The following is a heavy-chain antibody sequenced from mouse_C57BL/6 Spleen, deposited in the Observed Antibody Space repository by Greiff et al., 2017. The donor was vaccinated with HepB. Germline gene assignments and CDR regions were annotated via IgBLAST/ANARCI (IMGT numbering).Heavy chain of an antibody. Sequence: VKLVESGPELVKPGASVKISCKASGYTFTSYWMHWVKQRPGQGLEWIGEIDPSDSYTNYNQKFKGKSTLTVDKSSSTAYMQLSSLTSEDSAVYYCARRSITTVVAPYFDYWGQGTTLTVSS. CDR2: IDPSDSYT. CDR1: GYTFTSYW. V-gene: IGHV1-69*01. J-gene: IGHJ2*01. D-gene: IGHD1-1*01. CDR3: ARRSITTVVAPYFDY.